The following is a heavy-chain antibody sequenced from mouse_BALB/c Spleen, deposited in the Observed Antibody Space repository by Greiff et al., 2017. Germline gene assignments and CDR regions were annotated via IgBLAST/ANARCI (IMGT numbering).Heavy chain of an antibody. V-gene: IGHV1-7*01. CDR1: GYTFTSYW. CDR3: ASFYDGYYPY. D-gene: IGHD2-3*01. CDR2: INPSTGYT. Sequence: QVQLKQSGAELAKPGASVKMSCKASGYTFTSYWMHWVKQRPGKGLEWIGYINPSTGYTEYNQKFKDKATLNEDKSSSTAYMQLSSLTSEDSAVYYCASFYDGYYPYWGQGTLVTVSA. J-gene: IGHJ3*01.